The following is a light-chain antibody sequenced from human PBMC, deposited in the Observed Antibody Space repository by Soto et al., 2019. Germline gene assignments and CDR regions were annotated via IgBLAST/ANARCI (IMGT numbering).Light chain of an antibody. V-gene: IGKV3-15*01. CDR1: QSVSSD. Sequence: VVTQSPATLSVFPGETATLSCRASQSVSSDLAWYQQRPGHAPRLLIYGASTRATGIPARFRGSGSGTEFRLTISSRQSEDFAIYYCQQYNTWHPKMAFGRGTKVEIK. CDR3: QQYNTWHPKMA. J-gene: IGKJ1*01. CDR2: GAS.